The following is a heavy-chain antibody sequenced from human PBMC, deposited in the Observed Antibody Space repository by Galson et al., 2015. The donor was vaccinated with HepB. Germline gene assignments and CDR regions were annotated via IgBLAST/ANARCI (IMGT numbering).Heavy chain of an antibody. CDR3: AEDGGPRILGYCSGGSCYLDY. Sequence: SLRLSCAASGFTFSSYGMHWVRQAPGKGLEWVAVISYDGSNKYYADSVKGRFTISRDNSKNTLYLQMNSLRAEDTAVYYCAEDGGPRILGYCSGGSCYLDYWGQGTLVTVSS. CDR1: GFTFSSYG. D-gene: IGHD2-15*01. J-gene: IGHJ4*02. CDR2: ISYDGSNK. V-gene: IGHV3-30*18.